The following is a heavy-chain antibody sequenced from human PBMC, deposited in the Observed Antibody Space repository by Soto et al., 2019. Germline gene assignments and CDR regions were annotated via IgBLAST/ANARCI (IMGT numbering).Heavy chain of an antibody. J-gene: IGHJ4*02. Sequence: GGSLRLSCAASGFTFSSYAMSWVRQAPGKGLEWVSAISGSGGSTYYADSVKGRFTISRDNSKNTLYLQMNSLRAEDTAVYYCAKDVFNYPTGQWGVWGQGTLVTVSS. V-gene: IGHV3-23*01. CDR2: ISGSGGST. D-gene: IGHD4-4*01. CDR3: AKDVFNYPTGQWGV. CDR1: GFTFSSYA.